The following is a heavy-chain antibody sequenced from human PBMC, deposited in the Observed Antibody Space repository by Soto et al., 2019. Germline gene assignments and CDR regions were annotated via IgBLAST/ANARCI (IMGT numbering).Heavy chain of an antibody. J-gene: IGHJ4*02. Sequence: QVPLVESGGGVVQPGRSLRLSFAASGFTFSSYAMHWVRQAPGKGLEWVAVISYDGSNKYYADSVKGRFTISRDNSKHALYLQMNIPRAEDTAVYYCARELEQWLAKESYWGEGTLVTVSS. D-gene: IGHD6-19*01. CDR2: ISYDGSNK. CDR3: ARELEQWLAKESY. V-gene: IGHV3-30-3*01. CDR1: GFTFSSYA.